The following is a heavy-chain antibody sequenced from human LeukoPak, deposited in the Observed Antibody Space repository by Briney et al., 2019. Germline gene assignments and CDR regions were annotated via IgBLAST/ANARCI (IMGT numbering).Heavy chain of an antibody. D-gene: IGHD2-8*02. CDR3: AKDRVPDGVWSLDS. V-gene: IGHV3-64*04. Sequence: GGSLRLSCSASGFAFSIYTMYWVRQAPGKGPEYVSTISGSGNGGSIYYADSVKGRFTISRDNSKNTLYLQMNSLRVEDTAVYYCAKDRVPDGVWSLDSWGQGTLVTVSS. CDR1: GFAFSIYT. J-gene: IGHJ4*02. CDR2: ISGSGNGGSI.